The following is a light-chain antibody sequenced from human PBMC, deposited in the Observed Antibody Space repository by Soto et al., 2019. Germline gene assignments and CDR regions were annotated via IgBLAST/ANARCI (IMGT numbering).Light chain of an antibody. CDR3: QQYDNWTRT. CDR1: QSVSSN. Sequence: EVVMTQSPATLSVSPGERATLSGRASQSVSSNLAWYQQIPGQAPRFLIYGASTRATGIPVRFSGSGSGTEFTLTISSLQSEDFAVYYCQQYDNWTRTFGQGTKVEIK. V-gene: IGKV3-15*01. J-gene: IGKJ1*01. CDR2: GAS.